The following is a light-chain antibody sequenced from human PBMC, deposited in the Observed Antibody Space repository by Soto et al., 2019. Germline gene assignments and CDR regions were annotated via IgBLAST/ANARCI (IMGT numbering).Light chain of an antibody. CDR2: LGS. V-gene: IGKV2-28*01. Sequence: DVVMTQSPLSLPVTPGEPASISCRSSQSLLHSDGKNYLDWYLQKPGQSPQLLIYLGSTRASGVPDRFSGGGSGTDFTLKISRVEAEDVGHYYCLQALQTPYTFGQGTKVEIK. CDR1: QSLLHSDGKNY. J-gene: IGKJ2*01. CDR3: LQALQTPYT.